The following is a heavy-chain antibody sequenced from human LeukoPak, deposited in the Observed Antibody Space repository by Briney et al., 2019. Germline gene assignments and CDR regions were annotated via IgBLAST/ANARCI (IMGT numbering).Heavy chain of an antibody. CDR2: IYHNGNT. V-gene: IGHV4-38-2*02. CDR3: ARGRGSYYYYYYGMDV. CDR1: TYSISSGYY. J-gene: IGHJ6*02. Sequence: SETLSLTCTVSTYSISSGYYWGWIRQPPGKGLEWIGNIYHNGNTYCNPSLKSRVTISVDTSKNQFSLKLSSVTAADTAVYYCARGRGSYYYYYYGMDVWGQGTTVTVSS. D-gene: IGHD1-26*01.